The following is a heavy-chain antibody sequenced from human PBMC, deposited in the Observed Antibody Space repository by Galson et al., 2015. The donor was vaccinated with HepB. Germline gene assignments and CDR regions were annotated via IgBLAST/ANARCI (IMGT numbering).Heavy chain of an antibody. D-gene: IGHD3-16*01. J-gene: IGHJ5*02. CDR2: INGRGSTR. Sequence: SLRLSCAGSGFIFRHHAMAWIRQAPGKGLEWVSGINGRGSTRSYSDAVTGRFSISRDNSKATVFLQMDNLRAEDTAVYYCVKEGSWFGGDWFDPWGQGALVTVS. CDR1: GFIFRHHA. V-gene: IGHV3-23*01. CDR3: VKEGSWFGGDWFDP.